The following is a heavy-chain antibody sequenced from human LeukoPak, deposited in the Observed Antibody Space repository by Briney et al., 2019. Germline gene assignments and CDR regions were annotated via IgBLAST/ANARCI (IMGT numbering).Heavy chain of an antibody. J-gene: IGHJ4*02. CDR1: GGSISSYY. D-gene: IGHD5-12*01. Sequence: PSETLSLTCPVSGGSISSYYWSWIRQPPGKGLEWIGYIYYSGSTNYNPSLKSRFTISVDTSKNQFSLKLSSVTAADTAVYYCARGVATIPFYYFDYWGQGTLVTVSS. V-gene: IGHV4-59*01. CDR3: ARGVATIPFYYFDY. CDR2: IYYSGST.